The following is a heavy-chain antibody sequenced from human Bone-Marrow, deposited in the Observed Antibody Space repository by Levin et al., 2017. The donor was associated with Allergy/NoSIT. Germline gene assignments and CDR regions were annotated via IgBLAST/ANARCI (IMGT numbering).Heavy chain of an antibody. Sequence: GGSLRLSCAASGFTFSTYAMSWVRQAPGKGLEWVSTISASGGGTYYADSVKGRFTISRENFKNTLSLQMNSLRAEDTAVYFCARWSLWRDGVILEGNAFDIWGQGTMVTVS. J-gene: IGHJ3*02. CDR3: ARWSLWRDGVILEGNAFDI. CDR1: GFTFSTYA. V-gene: IGHV3-23*01. D-gene: IGHD3-16*02. CDR2: ISASGGGT.